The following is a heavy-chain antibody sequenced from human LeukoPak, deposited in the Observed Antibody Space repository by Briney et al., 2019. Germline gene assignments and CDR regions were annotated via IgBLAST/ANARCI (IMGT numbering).Heavy chain of an antibody. V-gene: IGHV3-9*01. CDR1: GFTFNDFA. CDR2: ISWNSGGI. CDR3: AKDPDYYYDSSDYYFEH. Sequence: GGSLRLSCAVSGFTFNDFAMHWVRQVPGKGLEWVSGISWNSGGIGYADSVKGRFTISRDNAKNSLYLQMNSLRTEDTALYYCAKDPDYYYDSSDYYFEHWGQGTLVTVSS. J-gene: IGHJ1*01. D-gene: IGHD3-22*01.